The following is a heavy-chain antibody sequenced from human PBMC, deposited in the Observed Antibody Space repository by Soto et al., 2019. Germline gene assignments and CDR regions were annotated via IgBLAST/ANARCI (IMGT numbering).Heavy chain of an antibody. CDR3: ARSAVPIVVVPAARSWFDP. D-gene: IGHD2-2*01. V-gene: IGHV1-2*04. J-gene: IGHJ5*02. CDR2: INPNSGGT. CDR1: GYTFTGYY. Sequence: ASVKVSCKASGYTFTGYYMHWVRQAPGQGLEWMGWINPNSGGTNYAQKFQGWVTMTRDTSISTAYMELSRLRSDDTAVYYCARSAVPIVVVPAARSWFDPWGQGTPVTVSS.